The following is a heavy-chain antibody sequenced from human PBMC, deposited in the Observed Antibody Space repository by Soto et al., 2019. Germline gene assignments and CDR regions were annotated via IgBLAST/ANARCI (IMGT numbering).Heavy chain of an antibody. J-gene: IGHJ4*02. Sequence: ASVKVSCKASGYTFSTYYMHWVRQAPGQGYEWMGIINPSGGSTTYAQKLQGRVSLTTDTSSTTAYMELRSLTSDDTAVYYCARDLVPGYTGFSDYWGQGTLVTVSS. V-gene: IGHV1-46*01. D-gene: IGHD5-12*01. CDR2: INPSGGST. CDR1: GYTFSTYY. CDR3: ARDLVPGYTGFSDY.